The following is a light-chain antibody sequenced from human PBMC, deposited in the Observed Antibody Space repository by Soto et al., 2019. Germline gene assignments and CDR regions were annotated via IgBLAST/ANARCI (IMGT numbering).Light chain of an antibody. CDR2: GAS. CDR3: QQSHSTPLT. Sequence: DIEVIQSPSSLSASVGDRVTITCRASLRISKYLNWYQQLPGKAPKLLIYGASSLQSGVPSRFSVSGSGTDFTLTISGLQPEDSATYYCQQSHSTPLTFGGGTKLEI. CDR1: LRISKY. V-gene: IGKV1-39*01. J-gene: IGKJ4*01.